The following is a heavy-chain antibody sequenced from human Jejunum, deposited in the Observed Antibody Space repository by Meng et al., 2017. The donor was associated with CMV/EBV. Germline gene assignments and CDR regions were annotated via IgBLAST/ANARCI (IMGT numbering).Heavy chain of an antibody. CDR1: GFTFSSYL. V-gene: IGHV3-7*01. CDR3: ARTVGATPFDY. J-gene: IGHJ4*02. Sequence: AASGFTFSSYLMSWVRPAPGQGPEWVANIKQDGTEKYYVDSVKGRFTISRDNAENSLYLQIYGLRAEDTAVYYCARTVGATPFDYWGQGNRVTVSS. CDR2: IKQDGTEK. D-gene: IGHD1-26*01.